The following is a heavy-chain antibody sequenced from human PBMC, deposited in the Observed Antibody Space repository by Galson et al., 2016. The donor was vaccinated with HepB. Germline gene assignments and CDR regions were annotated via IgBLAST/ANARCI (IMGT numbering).Heavy chain of an antibody. Sequence: SLRLSCAASGFTFSTYAMSWVRQTPGKGLEWVSTITGSGGRTYYADSVKGRFTISRDNSKNTLYLQMNSLRAEDTAVYYCAKDQIWLLSLTYYDCVDVWGQGTTVTVSS. D-gene: IGHD2-2*01. J-gene: IGHJ6*02. CDR1: GFTFSTYA. V-gene: IGHV3-23*01. CDR2: ITGSGGRT. CDR3: AKDQIWLLSLTYYDCVDV.